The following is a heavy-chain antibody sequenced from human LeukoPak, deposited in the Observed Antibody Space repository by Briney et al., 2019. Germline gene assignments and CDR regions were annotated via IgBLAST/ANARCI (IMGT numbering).Heavy chain of an antibody. J-gene: IGHJ5*02. CDR3: ARADGRYDFWSGYHPGWFDP. V-gene: IGHV4-38-2*02. D-gene: IGHD3-3*01. CDR2: IYHSGST. CDR1: GYSISSGYY. Sequence: PSETPSLTCTVSGYSISSGYYWGWIRQPPGKGLEWIGSIYHSGSTYYNPSLKSRVTISVDTSKNQFSLKLSSVTAADTAVYYCARADGRYDFWSGYHPGWFDPWGQGTLVTVSS.